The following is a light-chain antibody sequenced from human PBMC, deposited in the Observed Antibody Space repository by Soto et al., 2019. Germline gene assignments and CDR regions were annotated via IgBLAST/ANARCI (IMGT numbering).Light chain of an antibody. CDR2: EVS. V-gene: IGLV2-14*01. J-gene: IGLJ1*01. CDR1: SGDFGNYDY. CDR3: TSYTTSSTDV. Sequence: QSALTQPASVSGSPGQSITISCTGTSGDFGNYDYVSWYQQVPDKAPQLIIFEVSNRPSGVSSRFSGSKSGNTASLTISGLQTEDEAHYYCTSYTTSSTDVFGTGTKLTVL.